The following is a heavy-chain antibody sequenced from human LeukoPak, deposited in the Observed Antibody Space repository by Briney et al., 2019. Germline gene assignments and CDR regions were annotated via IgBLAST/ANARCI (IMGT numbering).Heavy chain of an antibody. V-gene: IGHV4-38-2*02. CDR1: GYSISSGYY. Sequence: PSETLSLTCTVSGYSISSGYYWGWIRQPPGKGLEWIGYMYYSGSTKYNPSLKSRVTISVDTSKNQFSLKLSSVTAADTAVYYCARVLRSVGGDYWGQGTLVTVSS. CDR2: MYYSGST. J-gene: IGHJ4*02. CDR3: ARVLRSVGGDY. D-gene: IGHD3-3*01.